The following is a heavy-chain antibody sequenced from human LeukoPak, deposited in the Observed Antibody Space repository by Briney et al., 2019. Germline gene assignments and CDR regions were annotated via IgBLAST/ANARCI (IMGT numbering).Heavy chain of an antibody. D-gene: IGHD3-16*01. CDR3: ARLPVDAFDI. V-gene: IGHV3-30*02. CDR2: IRYDGSNK. Sequence: GGSLRLSCAASGFTFGSYSMSWVRQAPGKGLEWVAFIRYDGSNKYYADSVKGRFTISRDNSKNTLYLQMGSLRAEDMAVYYCARLPVDAFDIWGQGTMVTVSS. J-gene: IGHJ3*02. CDR1: GFTFGSYS.